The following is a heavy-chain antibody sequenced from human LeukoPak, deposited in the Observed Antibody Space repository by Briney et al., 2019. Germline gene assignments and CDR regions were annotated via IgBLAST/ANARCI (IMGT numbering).Heavy chain of an antibody. CDR2: IYYSGST. J-gene: IGHJ5*02. Sequence: SETLSLTCTVSGGSISSHYWSWIRQPPGQGLEWIGYIYYSGSTNYNPSLKSRVTISVDTSKNQFSLKLSSVTAADTAVYYCARDLVVTGWFDPWGQGTLVTVSS. CDR1: GGSISSHY. CDR3: ARDLVVTGWFDP. V-gene: IGHV4-59*11. D-gene: IGHD2-21*02.